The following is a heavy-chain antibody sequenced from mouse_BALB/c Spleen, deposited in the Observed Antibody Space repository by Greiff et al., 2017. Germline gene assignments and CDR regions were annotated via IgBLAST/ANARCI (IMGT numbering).Heavy chain of an antibody. Sequence: VKLVESGPGLVAPSQSLSITCTVSGFSLTSYGVHWVRQPPGKGLEWLGVIWAGGSTNYNSALMSRLSISKDNSKSQVFLKMNSLQTDDTAMYYCARDQGYDGYAMDYWGQGTSVTVSS. D-gene: IGHD2-2*01. CDR2: IWAGGST. CDR1: GFSLTSYG. CDR3: ARDQGYDGYAMDY. J-gene: IGHJ4*01. V-gene: IGHV2-9*02.